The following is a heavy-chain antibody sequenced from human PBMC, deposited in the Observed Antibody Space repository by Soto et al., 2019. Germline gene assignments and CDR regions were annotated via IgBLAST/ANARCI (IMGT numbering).Heavy chain of an antibody. V-gene: IGHV3-23*01. D-gene: IGHD3-10*01. Sequence: EVQLLESAGGLVQPGGSLRLSCAASGFTFSSYAMSWVRQAPGKGLEWVSAIGVSGDTTYYADSVKGRFTISRDNSKNTLYLQMGSLRAEETAVYYCAKVRRFGELRSLYWDQGTLVIVSS. J-gene: IGHJ4*02. CDR2: IGVSGDTT. CDR3: AKVRRFGELRSLY. CDR1: GFTFSSYA.